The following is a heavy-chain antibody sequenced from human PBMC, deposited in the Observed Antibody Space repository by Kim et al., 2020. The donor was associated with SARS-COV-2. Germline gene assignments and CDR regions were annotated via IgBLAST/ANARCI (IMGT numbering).Heavy chain of an antibody. CDR2: IYYSGST. CDR3: ARPAGYSSGWRFDY. D-gene: IGHD6-19*01. Sequence: SETLSLTCTVSGGSISSSSYYWGWIRQPPGKGLEWIGSIYYSGSTYYNPSLKSRVTISADTSKNQFSLKLSSVTAADTAVYYCARPAGYSSGWRFDYWGQGTLVTVSS. J-gene: IGHJ4*02. CDR1: GGSISSSSYY. V-gene: IGHV4-39*01.